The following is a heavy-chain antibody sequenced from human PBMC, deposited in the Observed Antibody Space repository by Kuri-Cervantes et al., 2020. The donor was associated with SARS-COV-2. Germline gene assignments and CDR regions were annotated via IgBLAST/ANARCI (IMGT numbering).Heavy chain of an antibody. V-gene: IGHV4-59*01. CDR2: IYYSGST. J-gene: IGHJ6*02. CDR1: GVSISSYY. Sequence: GSLRLSCTVSGVSISSYYWSWIRQPPGKGLEWIGYIYYSGSTNYNPALKSRVTISVDTSKNQFSLKLSSVTAADTAVYYCARDGGGARDYYYGMDVWGQGTTVTVSS. CDR3: ARDGGGARDYYYGMDV. D-gene: IGHD4-23*01.